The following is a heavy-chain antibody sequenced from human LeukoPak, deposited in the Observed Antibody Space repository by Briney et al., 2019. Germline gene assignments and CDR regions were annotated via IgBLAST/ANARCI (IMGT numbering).Heavy chain of an antibody. Sequence: ASVKVSCKASGYTFTGYYMHWVRQAPGQGLEWMGWINPNSGGTSYAQKFQGRVTMTRDTSISTAYMELSRLRSDDTAVCYCARVADYGGNRLVYWGQGTLVTVSS. CDR3: ARVADYGGNRLVY. CDR1: GYTFTGYY. V-gene: IGHV1-2*02. D-gene: IGHD4-23*01. J-gene: IGHJ4*02. CDR2: INPNSGGT.